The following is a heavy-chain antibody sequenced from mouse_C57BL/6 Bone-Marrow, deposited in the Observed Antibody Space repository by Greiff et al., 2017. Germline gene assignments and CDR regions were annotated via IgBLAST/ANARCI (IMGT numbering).Heavy chain of an antibody. CDR2: ISDGGSYT. D-gene: IGHD1-1*01. J-gene: IGHJ3*01. V-gene: IGHV5-4*01. CDR1: GLTFSSYA. Sequence: DVKLVESGGGLVKPGGSLKLSCAASGLTFSSYAMSWVRQTPEKRLEWVATISDGGSYTYYPENVKGRFTISRDNAKNNLYLQMSHLKSEDTAMYYCAREATVVAPCGQGTLVTVSA. CDR3: AREATVVAP.